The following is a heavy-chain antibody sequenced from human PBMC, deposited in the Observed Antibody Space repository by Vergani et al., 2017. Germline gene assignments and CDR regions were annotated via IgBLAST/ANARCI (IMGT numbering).Heavy chain of an antibody. J-gene: IGHJ6*02. V-gene: IGHV4-59*01. CDR2: IYYSGST. D-gene: IGHD4-17*01. Sequence: QVQLQESGPGLVKPSETLSLTCTVSGGSISSYYWSWIRQPPGKGLEWIGYIYYSGSTNSNPSLKSRVTISVDTSKNQFSLKLSSVTAADTAVYYCARAYGDYGTYYYGMDVWGQGTTVTVSS. CDR3: ARAYGDYGTYYYGMDV. CDR1: GGSISSYY.